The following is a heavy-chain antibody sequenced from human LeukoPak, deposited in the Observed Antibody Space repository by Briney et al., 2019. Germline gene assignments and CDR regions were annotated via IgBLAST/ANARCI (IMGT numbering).Heavy chain of an antibody. V-gene: IGHV3-23*01. CDR2: ISGSGGST. CDR3: AKERLYDFPHDDAFDI. J-gene: IGHJ3*02. Sequence: GGSLRLSCAASGFTFSSYAMSWVRQAPGKGLEWVSAISGSGGSTYYADSVKGRFTISRDNSKNTPYLQMNSLRAEDTAVYYCAKERLYDFPHDDAFDIWGQGTMVTVSS. CDR1: GFTFSSYA. D-gene: IGHD3-3*01.